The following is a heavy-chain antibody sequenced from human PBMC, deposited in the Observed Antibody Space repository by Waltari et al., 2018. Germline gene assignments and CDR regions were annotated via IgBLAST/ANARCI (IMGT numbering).Heavy chain of an antibody. V-gene: IGHV3-23*03. D-gene: IGHD3-22*01. CDR2: IYSGGST. CDR1: GFTFSSYA. Sequence: EVQLLESGGGLVQPGGSLRLSCAASGFTFSSYAMRWVRQAPGKGLEWVSVIYSGGSTYYADSVKGRFTISRDNSKNTLYLQMNSLRAEDTAVYYCAKDKEDSSGYYFDYWGQGTLVTVSS. J-gene: IGHJ4*02. CDR3: AKDKEDSSGYYFDY.